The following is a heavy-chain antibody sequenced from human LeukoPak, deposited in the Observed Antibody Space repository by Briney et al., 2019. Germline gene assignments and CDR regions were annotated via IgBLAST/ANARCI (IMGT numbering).Heavy chain of an antibody. D-gene: IGHD6-13*01. CDR1: GFTFSSYE. V-gene: IGHV3-23*01. CDR2: ISGSGGST. J-gene: IGHJ4*02. Sequence: GGSLRLSCAASGFTFSSYEMNWVRQAPGKGLEWVSAISGSGGSTYYADSVKGRFTISRDNSKNTLYLQMNSLRAEDTAVYYCAARRGSWYNYWGQGTLVTVSS. CDR3: AARRGSWYNY.